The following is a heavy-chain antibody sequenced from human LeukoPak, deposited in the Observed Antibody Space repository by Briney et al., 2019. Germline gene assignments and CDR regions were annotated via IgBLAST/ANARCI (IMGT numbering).Heavy chain of an antibody. CDR3: ARSYSGSLS. J-gene: IGHJ5*02. D-gene: IGHD1-26*01. CDR1: GFSISSYY. Sequence: SETLSLTCTVSGFSISSYYWSWIRQPPGKGLEWIGYIYYSGSTNYNPSLKSRVTISVDTSKNQFSLKLSSVTAADTAVYYCARSYSGSLSCGQGTLVTVSS. CDR2: IYYSGST. V-gene: IGHV4-59*01.